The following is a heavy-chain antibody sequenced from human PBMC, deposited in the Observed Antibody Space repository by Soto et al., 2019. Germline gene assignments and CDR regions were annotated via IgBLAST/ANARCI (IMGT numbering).Heavy chain of an antibody. V-gene: IGHV4-31*03. CDR3: ARVMAAAGLRYYYYYYMDV. CDR1: GGSISSGGYY. Sequence: PSETLSLTCTVSGGSISSGGYYWSWIRPHPGKGLEGIGYIYYSGSTSYTPSLKRRVTISVDTSKNQFSLKLSSVTAADTAVYYCARVMAAAGLRYYYYYYMDVWGKGTTVTVSS. J-gene: IGHJ6*03. CDR2: IYYSGST. D-gene: IGHD6-13*01.